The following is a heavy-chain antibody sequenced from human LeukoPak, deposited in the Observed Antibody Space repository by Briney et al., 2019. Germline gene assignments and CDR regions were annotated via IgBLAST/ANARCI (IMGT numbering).Heavy chain of an antibody. Sequence: GGSLRLSCAASGFTVSSNYMSWVREAPGEGLEWVSVIYSGGSTYYSDSVKGRFTISRDNSKNSLYLQMNSLRAEDTAVYYCARVKTSRYGGYYYYYMDVWGKGTTVTVSS. V-gene: IGHV3-53*01. CDR2: IYSGGST. CDR1: GFTVSSNY. J-gene: IGHJ6*03. CDR3: ARVKTSRYGGYYYYYMDV. D-gene: IGHD4-23*01.